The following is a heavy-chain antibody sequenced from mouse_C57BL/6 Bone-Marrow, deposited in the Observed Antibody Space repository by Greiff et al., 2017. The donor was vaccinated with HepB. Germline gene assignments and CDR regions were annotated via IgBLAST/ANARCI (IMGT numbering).Heavy chain of an antibody. CDR2: INPYNGGT. CDR1: GYTFTDYY. CDR3: ARSSHLLWLRRKYFDV. J-gene: IGHJ1*03. D-gene: IGHD2-2*01. V-gene: IGHV1-19*01. Sequence: EVQLQQSGPVLVKPGASVKMSCKASGYTFTDYYMNWVKQSHGKSLEWIGVINPYNGGTSYNQKFKGKATLTVDKSSSTAYMELNSLTSEDSAVYYCARSSHLLWLRRKYFDVWGTGTTVTVSS.